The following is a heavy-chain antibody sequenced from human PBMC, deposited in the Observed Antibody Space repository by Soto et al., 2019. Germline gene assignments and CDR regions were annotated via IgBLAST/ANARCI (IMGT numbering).Heavy chain of an antibody. CDR3: ARDHDYSNYYYYYMDV. J-gene: IGHJ6*03. D-gene: IGHD4-4*01. V-gene: IGHV3-48*01. Sequence: GGSLRLSCAASGFTFSSYSMNWVRQAPGKGLEWVSYISSSSSTIYYADPVKGRFTISRDNAKNSLYLQMNSLRAEDTAVYYCARDHDYSNYYYYYMDVWGKGTTVTVSS. CDR1: GFTFSSYS. CDR2: ISSSSSTI.